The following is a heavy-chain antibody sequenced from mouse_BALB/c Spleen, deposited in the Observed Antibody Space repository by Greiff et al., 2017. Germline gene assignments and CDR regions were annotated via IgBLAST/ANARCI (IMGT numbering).Heavy chain of an antibody. CDR2: IWGDGST. CDR1: GFSLTGYG. V-gene: IGHV2-6-7*01. Sequence: VQLQESGPGLVAPSQSLSITCPVSGFSLTGYGVNWVRQPPGKGLEWLGMIWGDGSTDYNSALKSRLSISQDNSKSQVFLKMNSLQTDDTARYDCARVWQGSYWDFDGWGAGTTVTVSS. J-gene: IGHJ1*01. CDR3: ARVWQGSYWDFDG. D-gene: IGHD1-1*02.